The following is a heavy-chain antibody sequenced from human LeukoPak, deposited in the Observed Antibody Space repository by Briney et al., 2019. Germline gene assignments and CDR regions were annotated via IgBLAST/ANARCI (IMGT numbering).Heavy chain of an antibody. Sequence: PSQTLSLTCTVSGGSISSGSYYWSWIRQPAGKGLGWIGRIYTSGSTNYNPSLKSRVTISVDTSKNQFSLKLSSVTAADTAVYYCAREVYAIDYWGQGTLVTVSS. D-gene: IGHD1-14*01. J-gene: IGHJ4*02. CDR3: AREVYAIDY. V-gene: IGHV4-61*02. CDR1: GGSISSGSYY. CDR2: IYTSGST.